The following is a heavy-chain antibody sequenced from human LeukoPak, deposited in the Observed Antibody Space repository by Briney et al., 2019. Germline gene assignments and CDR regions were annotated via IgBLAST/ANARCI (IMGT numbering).Heavy chain of an antibody. Sequence: SGTLSLTCAVSGGSISSNNWWSWVRQPPGKGLEWIGEIYHSGNNNYNPSLKSRVTISVDKSRNQFSLKLSSVTAADTAVYYCARDYYDILTGYYEAFDIWGQGTMVTVSS. V-gene: IGHV4-4*02. D-gene: IGHD3-9*01. CDR3: ARDYYDILTGYYEAFDI. CDR1: GGSISSNNW. J-gene: IGHJ3*02. CDR2: IYHSGNN.